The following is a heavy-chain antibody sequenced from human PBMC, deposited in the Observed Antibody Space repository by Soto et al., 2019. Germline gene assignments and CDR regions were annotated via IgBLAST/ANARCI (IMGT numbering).Heavy chain of an antibody. CDR1: GYTFTSYG. CDR2: ISAYNGNT. J-gene: IGHJ3*02. D-gene: IGHD2-15*01. V-gene: IGHV1-18*01. Sequence: ASVKVSCKASGYTFTSYGISWVRQAPGQGLEWMGWISAYNGNTNYAQKLQGRVTMTTDTSTSTAYMELRSLRSDDTAVYYCARVPKVVAATPTAFDILSQGTMVTVSS. CDR3: ARVPKVVAATPTAFDI.